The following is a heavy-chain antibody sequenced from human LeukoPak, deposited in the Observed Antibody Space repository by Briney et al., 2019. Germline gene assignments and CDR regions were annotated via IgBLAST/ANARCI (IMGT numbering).Heavy chain of an antibody. CDR2: MNPNSGNT. J-gene: IGHJ4*02. V-gene: IGHV1-8*02. D-gene: IGHD2-15*01. Sequence: ASVKVSCKASGYTFTSYDINWVRQATGQGLEWMGWMNPNSGNTGYAQKFQGRVTMTEDTSTDTAYMELSSLRSEDTAVYYCTRGKGDQGWYWGQGTLVTVSS. CDR3: TRGKGDQGWY. CDR1: GYTFTSYD.